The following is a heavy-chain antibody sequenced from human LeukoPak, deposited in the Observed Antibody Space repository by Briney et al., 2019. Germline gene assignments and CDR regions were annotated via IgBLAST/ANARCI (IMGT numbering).Heavy chain of an antibody. CDR2: SKSEAGGGTT. D-gene: IGHD1-26*01. Sequence: KPGGSLRLSCAASGFTVSSNYMSWVRQAPGKGLEWVGRSKSEAGGGTTDIAAPGQGRFTISRDDSKNALSLQMNSLEIEDTAVYFCTAGGDGTYSSDYWGQGTLVTVSS. CDR1: GFTVSSNY. J-gene: IGHJ4*02. CDR3: TAGGDGTYSSDY. V-gene: IGHV3-15*01.